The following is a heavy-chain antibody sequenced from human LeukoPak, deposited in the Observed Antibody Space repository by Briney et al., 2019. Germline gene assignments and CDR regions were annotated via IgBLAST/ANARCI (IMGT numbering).Heavy chain of an antibody. Sequence: SETLSLTCTVSGDSISNFYWTWIRQTPGKGLEWIGEINHSGITDYNLSLRSRVTISVDTSKNQFSLKLSSVTAADTAIYYCARAVIVVAAATQRNWFDPWGQGTLVTVSS. CDR1: GDSISNFY. J-gene: IGHJ5*02. CDR2: INHSGIT. V-gene: IGHV4-34*01. D-gene: IGHD2-15*01. CDR3: ARAVIVVAAATQRNWFDP.